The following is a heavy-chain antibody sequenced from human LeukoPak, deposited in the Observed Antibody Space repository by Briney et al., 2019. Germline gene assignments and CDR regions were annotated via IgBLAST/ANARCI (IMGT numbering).Heavy chain of an antibody. J-gene: IGHJ4*02. Sequence: GAPLQISGQCSGSIFTSYWIGWVRPLPGKGLEWLGIIYPGDSDTRYSPTVQGQVTSSTDKSISTVYLQWSSLKASDTAMYYCARQEALGDCSGSYYFDYWGQGTLVTVSS. CDR1: GSIFTSYW. V-gene: IGHV5-51*01. CDR3: ARQEALGDCSGSYYFDY. D-gene: IGHD3-10*02. CDR2: IYPGDSDT.